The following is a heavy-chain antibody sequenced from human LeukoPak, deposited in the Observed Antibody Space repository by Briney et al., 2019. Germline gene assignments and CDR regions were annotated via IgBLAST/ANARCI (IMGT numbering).Heavy chain of an antibody. D-gene: IGHD6-19*01. V-gene: IGHV4-59*01. CDR1: GGSISSYY. J-gene: IGHJ4*02. CDR2: IYYSGST. Sequence: SETLSLTCTVSGGSISSYYWSWIRQPPGKGLEWIGYIYYSGSTNYNPSLKSRVTISVDTSKNQFSLKLSSVTAADTAVYYCARGTRLYSSERWGRGTLVTVSS. CDR3: ARGTRLYSSER.